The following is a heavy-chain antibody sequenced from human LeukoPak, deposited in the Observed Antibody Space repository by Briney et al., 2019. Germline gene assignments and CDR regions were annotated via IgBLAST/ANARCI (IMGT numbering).Heavy chain of an antibody. J-gene: IGHJ4*02. D-gene: IGHD5-12*01. V-gene: IGHV3-23*01. CDR2: ISPGGGPT. CDR3: AKDGAWLRFDD. Sequence: PGGSLRLSCAGSGFPFSSHGMNWVRQAPGKGLEWVSGISPGGGPTYYADSVRGRFTISRDDSKNTLYLQMKNLRAEDTAVYYCAKDGAWLRFDDWGQGTLVTVSS. CDR1: GFPFSSHG.